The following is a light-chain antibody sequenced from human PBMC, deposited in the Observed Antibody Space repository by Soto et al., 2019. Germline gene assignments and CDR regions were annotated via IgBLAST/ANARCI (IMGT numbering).Light chain of an antibody. V-gene: IGKV3-20*01. Sequence: DIVLTQSPGTLSLPPGERAILSCSASQSVSSSHLAWYQQKPGQAPRLLIYGASSRATGIPDRFSGSGSGTDFTLTISRLEPEDFAVYYCQQYGTSPPALTFGGGTKV. CDR1: QSVSSSH. J-gene: IGKJ4*01. CDR3: QQYGTSPPALT. CDR2: GAS.